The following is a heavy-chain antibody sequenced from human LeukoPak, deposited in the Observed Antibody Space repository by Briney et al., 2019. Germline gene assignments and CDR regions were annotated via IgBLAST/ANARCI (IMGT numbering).Heavy chain of an antibody. CDR3: ARGRVPAAITFDY. J-gene: IGHJ4*02. D-gene: IGHD2-2*01. Sequence: PSETLSLTCAVYGGSFSGYYWSWIRQPPGKGLERIGEINHSGSTNYNPSLKSRVTISVDTSKNQFSLKLSFVTAADTAVYYCARGRVPAAITFDYWGQGTLVTVSS. CDR1: GGSFSGYY. CDR2: INHSGST. V-gene: IGHV4-34*01.